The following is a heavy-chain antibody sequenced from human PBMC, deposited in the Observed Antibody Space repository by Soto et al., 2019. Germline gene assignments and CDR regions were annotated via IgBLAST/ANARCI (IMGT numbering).Heavy chain of an antibody. Sequence: PWETLSLTCAVSGGSISSGGYSWSWIRQPPGKGLEWIGYIYHSGSTYYNPSLKSRVTISVDRSKNQFSLKLSSVTAADTAVYYCASSRGRPVPLDYWGQGTLVTVSS. J-gene: IGHJ4*02. V-gene: IGHV4-30-2*01. CDR2: IYHSGST. CDR1: GGSISSGGYS. D-gene: IGHD1-26*01. CDR3: ASSRGRPVPLDY.